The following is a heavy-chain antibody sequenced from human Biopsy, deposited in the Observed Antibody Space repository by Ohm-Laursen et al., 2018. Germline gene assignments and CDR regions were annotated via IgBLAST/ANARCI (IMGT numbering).Heavy chain of an antibody. V-gene: IGHV3-23*01. CDR2: VTGSGRST. D-gene: IGHD1-26*01. CDR1: GFTFSGYA. CDR3: AKDLKWDVSADYFDF. Sequence: GSLRLSCAASGFTFSGYAMSWVRQGPEKGLEWVSVVTGSGRSTYYTDSVKGRFSISRDNSKNTLYLQMKSLRAEDTALYYCAKDLKWDVSADYFDFWGQGTLVTVSS. J-gene: IGHJ4*02.